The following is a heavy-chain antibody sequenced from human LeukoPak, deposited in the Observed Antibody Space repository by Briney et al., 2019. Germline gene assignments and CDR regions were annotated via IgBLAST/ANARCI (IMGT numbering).Heavy chain of an antibody. CDR3: AKDARITYYYSNMDV. D-gene: IGHD3-16*01. J-gene: IGHJ6*02. Sequence: SGGSLRLSCAASGFTFSSYAMHWVRQAPGKGLEWVAIISYDGSNKYYADSVKGRFTISRDNSKNTLYLQMDSLRAEDTAVYYCAKDARITYYYSNMDVWGQGTTVTVS. V-gene: IGHV3-30-3*01. CDR2: ISYDGSNK. CDR1: GFTFSSYA.